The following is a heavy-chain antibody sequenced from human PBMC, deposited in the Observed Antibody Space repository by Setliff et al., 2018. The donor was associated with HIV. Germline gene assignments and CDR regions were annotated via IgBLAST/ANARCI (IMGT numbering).Heavy chain of an antibody. J-gene: IGHJ4*02. D-gene: IGHD2-2*01. CDR3: IPGGSSSIFFPH. CDR1: GYTFSDYF. CDR2: ISPNNGET. Sequence: GASVKVSCKASGYTFSDYFLHWVRQAPGQGLEWMGWISPNNGETTLPQRFRCRFTISRDDAKNTAYLQMSSLKTEDTALYYCIPGGSSSIFFPHWGRGTLVTVSS. V-gene: IGHV1-2*02.